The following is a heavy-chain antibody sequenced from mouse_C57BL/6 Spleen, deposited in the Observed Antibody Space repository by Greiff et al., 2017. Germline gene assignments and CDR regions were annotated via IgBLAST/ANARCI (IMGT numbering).Heavy chain of an antibody. D-gene: IGHD2-3*01. CDR3: DRAIYDCDNENDYAY. J-gene: IGHJ2*01. Sequence: VQLQQPGAELVKPGASVKLSCKASGYTFTSYWMHWVKQRPGQGLEWIGMIHPNSGSTNYNEKFKSKATLTVDKSSSTDYMQLSSLTSEVSAVNYCDRAIYDCDNENDYAYWGQGTTLTVSS. CDR2: IHPNSGST. CDR1: GYTFTSYW. V-gene: IGHV1-64*01.